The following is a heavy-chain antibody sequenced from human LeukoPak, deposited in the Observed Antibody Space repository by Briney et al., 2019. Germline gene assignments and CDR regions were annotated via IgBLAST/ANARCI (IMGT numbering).Heavy chain of an antibody. D-gene: IGHD1-1*01. CDR2: LSHPDDI. Sequence: SETLSLTCNVSGYSISSGHNWGWIRQPPGMGLEWIGSLSHPDDIHYSPSLKSRVSISGDSSKNQFSLILSSVTAADTAVYYCFCIFHDIWTPSYHIEYWGQGTLVTVSS. CDR3: FCIFHDIWTPSYHIEY. J-gene: IGHJ4*02. V-gene: IGHV4-38-2*02. CDR1: GYSISSGHN.